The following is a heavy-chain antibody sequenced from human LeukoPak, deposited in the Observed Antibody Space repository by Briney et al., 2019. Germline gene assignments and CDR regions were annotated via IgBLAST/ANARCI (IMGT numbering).Heavy chain of an antibody. V-gene: IGHV4-30-4*08. CDR1: GGSISSGDDY. CDR2: IYYSGST. D-gene: IGHD6-6*01. CDR3: ARASEGQTDY. J-gene: IGHJ4*02. Sequence: SETLSLTCTVSGGSISSGDDYWRWIRQPPGKGLEWIGYIYYSGSTCYNPSLKSRVTISVDTSKNQFSPKLSSVTAADTAVYYCARASEGQTDYWGQGTLVTVSS.